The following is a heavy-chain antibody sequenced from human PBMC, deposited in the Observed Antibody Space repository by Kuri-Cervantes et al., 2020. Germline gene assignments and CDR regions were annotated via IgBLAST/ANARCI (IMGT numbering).Heavy chain of an antibody. J-gene: IGHJ4*02. CDR3: ARDQFDYDSSGIFDY. D-gene: IGHD3-22*01. CDR2: INPSGGRA. CDR1: GYTFSNYY. V-gene: IGHV1-46*01. Sequence: ASVKVSCKASGYTFSNYYMHWVRQAPGQGLEWMGIINPSGGRASYTQNFQGRVTMTRDTSTSTVYMELSSLRSEDTAVYYCARDQFDYDSSGIFDYWGQGTLVTVSS.